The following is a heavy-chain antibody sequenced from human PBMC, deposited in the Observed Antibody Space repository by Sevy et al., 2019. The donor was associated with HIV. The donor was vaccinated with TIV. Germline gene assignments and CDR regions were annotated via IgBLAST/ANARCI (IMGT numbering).Heavy chain of an antibody. J-gene: IGHJ5*02. CDR1: YGSFSGYY. D-gene: IGHD2-2*01. CDR3: ARSPPVVVVPGAPSWFDP. CDR2: INESGIT. Sequence: SETLSLTCAVHYGSFSGYYWNWIRQVPGKGLEWIGEINESGITYYNPSLKSRVTISVDTSKEQFSLNLNSVTAVDSAVYFCARSPPVVVVPGAPSWFDPWGQGTLVTVSS. V-gene: IGHV4-34*01.